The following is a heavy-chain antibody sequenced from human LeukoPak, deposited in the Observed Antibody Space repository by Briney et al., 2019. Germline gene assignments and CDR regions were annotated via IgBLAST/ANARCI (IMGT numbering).Heavy chain of an antibody. J-gene: IGHJ3*02. D-gene: IGHD1-26*01. CDR2: INHSGST. CDR3: ARRSYGIDNAFDI. Sequence: PSETLSLTCAVYGGSFSGYYWSWIRQPPGKGLEWIGEINHSGSTNYNPSLKSRVTISVDTSKNQFSMKLSSVTAADTAVYYCARRSYGIDNAFDIWGQGTMVTVSS. V-gene: IGHV4-34*01. CDR1: GGSFSGYY.